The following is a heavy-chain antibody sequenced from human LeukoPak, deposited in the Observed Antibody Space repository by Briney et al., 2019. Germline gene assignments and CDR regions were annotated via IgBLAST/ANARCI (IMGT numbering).Heavy chain of an antibody. CDR3: ARVVVNSSAYGATDY. Sequence: PGGSLRLSYAASGLTFSSYGMSWVRQAPGRGLEWVSAISTTGGTTYYADSVKGRFTISRDNAKNSLYLQMNSLRAEDTAVYYCARVVVNSSAYGATDYWGQGTLVTVSS. D-gene: IGHD3-22*01. J-gene: IGHJ4*02. CDR2: ISTTGGTT. V-gene: IGHV3-23*01. CDR1: GLTFSSYG.